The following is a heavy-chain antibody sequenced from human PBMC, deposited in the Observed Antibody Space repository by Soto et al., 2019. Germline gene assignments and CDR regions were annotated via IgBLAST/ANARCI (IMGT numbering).Heavy chain of an antibody. CDR1: SAIPSPSTYL. J-gene: IGHJ6*02. D-gene: IGHD2-2*01. CDR3: ARLHGYCISSSCHGHYAMDV. Sequence: TNTGSSAIPSPSTYLVGCVRLHTRKGLEWIGSIYYSGSTYYNPSLNSRVTVSVDTSKSQFSLKVTSVTAADTAVYYCARLHGYCISSSCHGHYAMDVWGQGTTVT. V-gene: IGHV4-39*01. CDR2: IYYSGST.